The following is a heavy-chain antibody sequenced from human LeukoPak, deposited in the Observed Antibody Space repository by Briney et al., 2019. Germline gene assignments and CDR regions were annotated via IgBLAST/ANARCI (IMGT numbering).Heavy chain of an antibody. V-gene: IGHV1-2*02. CDR3: ARSPPYSSSWYIDY. CDR2: INPNSGGT. Sequence: ASVKVSCKASGYTFTGYYMHWVRQAPGQGLEWMGWINPNSGGTNYAQKFRGRVTMTRDTSISTAYMELSRLRSDDTAVYYCARSPPYSSSWYIDYWGQGTLVIVSS. CDR1: GYTFTGYY. D-gene: IGHD6-13*01. J-gene: IGHJ4*02.